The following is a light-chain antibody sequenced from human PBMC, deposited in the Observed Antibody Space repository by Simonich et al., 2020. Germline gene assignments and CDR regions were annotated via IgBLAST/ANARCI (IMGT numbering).Light chain of an antibody. Sequence: EILLTQSPAPLSLFPGEKATLSCRASQSVSSYLAWYQQKPVQAPRLLIDDAFNRATGIPARFSGSVPGTDFTLTISSLEPEDFAVYYCQQRSNWHELTFGGGTKVEIK. J-gene: IGKJ4*01. V-gene: IGKV3D-11*02. CDR3: QQRSNWHELT. CDR2: DAF. CDR1: QSVSSY.